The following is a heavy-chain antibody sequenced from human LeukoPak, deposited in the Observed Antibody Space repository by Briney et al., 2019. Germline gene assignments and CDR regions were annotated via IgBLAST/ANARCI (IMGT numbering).Heavy chain of an antibody. CDR1: EFTVSNYG. CDR2: IKQDGSEK. CDR3: ARDRRYSYIDY. D-gene: IGHD5-18*01. J-gene: IGHJ4*02. V-gene: IGHV3-7*04. Sequence: PGGSLTLSCAASEFTVSNYGSNWVRQAPGKGLEWVANIKQDGSEKYYVDSVKGRFTISRDNAKNSLYLQMNSLRAEDTAVYNCARDRRYSYIDYWGQGTLVTVSS.